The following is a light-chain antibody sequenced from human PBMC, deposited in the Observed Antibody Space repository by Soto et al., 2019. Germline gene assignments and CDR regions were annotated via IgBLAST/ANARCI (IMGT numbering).Light chain of an antibody. Sequence: AIQMTQSPSSLSASVGDRVTITCRASQGIRNDLGWYQQEPGKAPKLLIYAASSLESGVPSRFSGSGSGTDFTLTISRLHPEDFATYYCLQKYFYPLTFGPGTKVDIK. CDR3: LQKYFYPLT. CDR2: AAS. J-gene: IGKJ3*01. CDR1: QGIRND. V-gene: IGKV1-6*01.